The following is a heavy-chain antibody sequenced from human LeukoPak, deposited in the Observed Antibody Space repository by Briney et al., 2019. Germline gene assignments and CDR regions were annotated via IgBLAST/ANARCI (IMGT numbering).Heavy chain of an antibody. V-gene: IGHV4-34*01. CDR3: ARHKYSSGWPPEGAFDI. CDR1: DGSFSSYY. D-gene: IGHD6-19*01. Sequence: SETLSLTCGVYDGSFSSYYWSWIRQPPGKGLEWIGEINHSGSTYYNPSLKSRVTISVDTSKNQFSLKLSSVTAADTAVYYCARHKYSSGWPPEGAFDIWGQGTMVTVSS. J-gene: IGHJ3*02. CDR2: INHSGST.